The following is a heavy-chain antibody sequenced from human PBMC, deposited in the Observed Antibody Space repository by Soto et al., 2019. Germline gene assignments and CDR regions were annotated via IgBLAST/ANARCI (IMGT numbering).Heavy chain of an antibody. CDR3: ARSVTGTPDY. CDR1: GYTFSSYA. CDR2: TNADNGNT. V-gene: IGHV1-3*01. J-gene: IGHJ4*02. D-gene: IGHD1-7*01. Sequence: ASVKVSCKTSGYTFSSYAMHWVRQAPGQRLEWMGWTNADNGNTKYSQKFQGRVTISRDTSASTAYMELSSLRSEDTAVYYCARSVTGTPDYWGQGTLVTVSS.